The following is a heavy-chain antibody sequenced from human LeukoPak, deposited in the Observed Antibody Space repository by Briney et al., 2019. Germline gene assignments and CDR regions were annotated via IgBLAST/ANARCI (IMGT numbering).Heavy chain of an antibody. CDR2: ISNNGGST. D-gene: IGHD6-6*01. J-gene: IGHJ4*02. Sequence: VGSLRLSCAASGFTFSRYSMHWVRQAPGKGLEYVSAISNNGGSTYYAKSVKGRFTISRDNSKNTLYLQMGSLRAEDMAVYYCARTSIAAREADYWGQGTLVTVSS. V-gene: IGHV3-64*01. CDR3: ARTSIAAREADY. CDR1: GFTFSRYS.